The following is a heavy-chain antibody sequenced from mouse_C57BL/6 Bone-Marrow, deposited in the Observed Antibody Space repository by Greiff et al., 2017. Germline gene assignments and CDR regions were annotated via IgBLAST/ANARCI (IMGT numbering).Heavy chain of an antibody. CDR3: ARKEDGYYPAWFAY. V-gene: IGHV1-81*01. J-gene: IGHJ3*01. CDR2: IYPRSGNT. Sequence: QVQLQQSGAELARPGASVKLSCKASGYTFTSYGISWVKQRTGQGLEWIGEIYPRSGNTYYNEKFKGKATLTADNSSSTAYMELRSLTSEDSAVYFCARKEDGYYPAWFAYWGQGTLVTVSA. CDR1: GYTFTSYG. D-gene: IGHD2-3*01.